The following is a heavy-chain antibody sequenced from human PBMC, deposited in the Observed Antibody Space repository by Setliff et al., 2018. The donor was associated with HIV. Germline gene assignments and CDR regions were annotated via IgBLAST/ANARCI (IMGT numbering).Heavy chain of an antibody. CDR2: IYFGDSDT. D-gene: IGHD3-9*01. V-gene: IGHV5-51*01. Sequence: GESLKISCKASGNNFNTDRIGWVRQMPGKGLEWMGMIYFGDSDTTSSPSFEGQVTISADKSITTAYLHWSSLKASDTATYYCARHRSNAGYGFFYQYYLDVWGAGTTVTVSS. CDR1: GNNFNTDR. J-gene: IGHJ6*03. CDR3: ARHRSNAGYGFFYQYYLDV.